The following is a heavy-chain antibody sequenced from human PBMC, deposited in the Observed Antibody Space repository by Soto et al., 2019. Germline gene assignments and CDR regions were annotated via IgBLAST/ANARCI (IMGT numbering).Heavy chain of an antibody. CDR3: ARISPDYYDSRGYYNY. Sequence: SGPTLLDPTETLTLTCTVSGFSLSNARMGVSWIRQPPGKALEWLAHIFSNDEKSYSTPLKSRLTISKDTSKSHVVLTMTNMDPVDRATYYCARISPDYYDSRGYYNYWGQGSVLTVSS. J-gene: IGHJ4*02. CDR1: GFSLSNARMG. V-gene: IGHV2-26*01. D-gene: IGHD3-22*01. CDR2: IFSNDEK.